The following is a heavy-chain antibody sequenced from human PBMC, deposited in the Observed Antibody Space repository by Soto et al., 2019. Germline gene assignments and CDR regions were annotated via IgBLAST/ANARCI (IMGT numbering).Heavy chain of an antibody. CDR3: ALPGMGS. CDR1: GGSYSGYY. D-gene: IGHD3-10*01. CDR2: INHSGST. Sequence: PSETLSLPCAAYGGSYSGYYWSWIRQPPGKGLEWIGEINHSGSTNYNPSLKSRVTISVDTSKNQFSLKLSSVTAADTAVYYCALPGMGSWGQGTLVTVSS. J-gene: IGHJ4*02. V-gene: IGHV4-34*01.